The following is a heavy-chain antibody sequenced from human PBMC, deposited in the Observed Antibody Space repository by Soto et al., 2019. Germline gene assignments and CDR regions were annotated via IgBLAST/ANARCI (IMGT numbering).Heavy chain of an antibody. V-gene: IGHV3-7*03. Sequence: VGSLRLSCAASGFTFSSYWMSWVRQAPGKGLEWVANIKQDGSEKYYVDSVKGRFTISRDNAKNSLYLQMNSLRAEDTAVYYCARGGYSSSWYPYYYYGMDVWGQGTTVNV. CDR1: GFTFSSYW. J-gene: IGHJ6*02. D-gene: IGHD6-13*01. CDR3: ARGGYSSSWYPYYYYGMDV. CDR2: IKQDGSEK.